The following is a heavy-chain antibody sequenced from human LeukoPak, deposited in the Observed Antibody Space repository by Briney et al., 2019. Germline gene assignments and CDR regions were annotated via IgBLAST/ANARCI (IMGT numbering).Heavy chain of an antibody. CDR2: IYTSGST. Sequence: SETLSLTCTVSGGSISSSSYCWGWIRQPAGKGLEWIGRIYTSGSTNYNPSLKSRVTISVDTSKNQFSLKLSSVTAADTAVYYCGRDGGGNPVEYWGQGTLVTVSS. V-gene: IGHV4-61*02. CDR3: GRDGGGNPVEY. CDR1: GGSISSSSYC. J-gene: IGHJ4*02. D-gene: IGHD4-23*01.